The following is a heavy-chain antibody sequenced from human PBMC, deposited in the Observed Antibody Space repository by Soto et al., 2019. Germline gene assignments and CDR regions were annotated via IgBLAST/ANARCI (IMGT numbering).Heavy chain of an antibody. D-gene: IGHD3-10*01. CDR2: MSWMGIST. Sequence: FLRPSDTASGFKRGDDGVSWVRQTPGKALGWGSVMSWMGISTYYADSVKGRFTISRDSSKNTLYLQLNSLRAEDTAVYYCAKDRGGTTWHVIFLRDEGRDYYSYSARHVWGQGTPVTV. J-gene: IGHJ6*02. CDR1: GFKRGDDG. CDR3: AKDRGGTTWHVIFLRDEGRDYYSYSARHV. V-gene: IGHV3-23*01.